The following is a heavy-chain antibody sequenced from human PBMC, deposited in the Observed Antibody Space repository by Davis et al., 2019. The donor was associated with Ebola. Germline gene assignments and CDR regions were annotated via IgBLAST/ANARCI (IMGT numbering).Heavy chain of an antibody. CDR3: ARVDSSSWFNWFDP. V-gene: IGHV1-8*01. Sequence: AASVKVSCKASGYTFTGYDINWVRQATGQGLEWMGWMNPNSGNTGYAQKFQGRVTMTRDTSASTAYMELSSLRSEDTAVYYCARVDSSSWFNWFDPWGQGTLVTVPS. J-gene: IGHJ5*02. CDR1: GYTFTGYD. CDR2: MNPNSGNT. D-gene: IGHD6-13*01.